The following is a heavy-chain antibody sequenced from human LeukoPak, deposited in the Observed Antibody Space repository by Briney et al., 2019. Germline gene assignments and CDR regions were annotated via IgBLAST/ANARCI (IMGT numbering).Heavy chain of an antibody. V-gene: IGHV4-34*01. CDR1: GGSFSGYY. Sequence: SETLSLTCAVYGGSFSGYYWSWIRQPPGKGLEWIGEINHSGSTNYNPSLKSRVTISVDTSKNQFSLKLSSVTAADTAVYYCARGPILIIPAANGTFDYWGQGTLVTVSS. J-gene: IGHJ4*02. CDR2: INHSGST. CDR3: ARGPILIIPAANGTFDY. D-gene: IGHD2-2*01.